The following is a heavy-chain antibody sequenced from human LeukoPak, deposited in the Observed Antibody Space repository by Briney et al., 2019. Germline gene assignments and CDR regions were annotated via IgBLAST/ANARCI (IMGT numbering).Heavy chain of an antibody. CDR3: ATNIGLLWFGELFA. D-gene: IGHD3-10*01. CDR1: GYTFTSYG. Sequence: APVKVSCKASGYTFTSYGISWVRQAPGQGLEWMGWISAYNGNTNYAQKLQGRVTMTTDTSTSTAYMELRSLRSDDTAVYYCATNIGLLWFGELFAWGQGTLVTVSS. J-gene: IGHJ5*02. V-gene: IGHV1-18*01. CDR2: ISAYNGNT.